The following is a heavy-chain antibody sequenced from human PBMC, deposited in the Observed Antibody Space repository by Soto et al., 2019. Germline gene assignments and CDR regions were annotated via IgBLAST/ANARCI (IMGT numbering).Heavy chain of an antibody. CDR3: ARECGGGTMATNFDY. V-gene: IGHV4-30-4*01. J-gene: IGHJ4*02. CDR2: IYYSGST. CDR1: GGSISSGDYY. D-gene: IGHD3-16*01. Sequence: SETLSLTCTVSGGSISSGDYYWSWIRQPPGKGLEWIGYIYYSGSTYYNPSLKSRVTISVDTSKNQFSLKLSSVTAADTAVYYCARECGGGTMATNFDYWGQGTLVTGSS.